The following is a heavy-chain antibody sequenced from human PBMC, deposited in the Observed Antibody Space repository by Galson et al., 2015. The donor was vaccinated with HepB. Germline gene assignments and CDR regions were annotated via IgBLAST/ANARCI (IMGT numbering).Heavy chain of an antibody. CDR2: IYHSGSP. Sequence: SETLSLTCAVSGGSLSGTKWWNWVRQPPGKGLEWIGEIYHSGSPNYNPSLKSRVTISVDKSKNHISLRLTSVTAADTAVYYCARLATRTGPSDSWGQGTLVTVAS. J-gene: IGHJ4*02. CDR3: ARLATRTGPSDS. D-gene: IGHD1/OR15-1a*01. V-gene: IGHV4-4*02. CDR1: GGSLSGTKW.